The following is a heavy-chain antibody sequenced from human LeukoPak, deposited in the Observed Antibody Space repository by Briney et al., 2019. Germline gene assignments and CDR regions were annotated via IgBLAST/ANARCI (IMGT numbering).Heavy chain of an antibody. CDR3: TRLPP. V-gene: IGHV3-48*03. CDR1: GFTLSGHE. J-gene: IGHJ5*02. Sequence: GGSLRLSCVASGFTLSGHEMNWVRQAPGKGLEWVSYISSSGSTIYYADSVKGRFTISRDNAKNSLYLQMNSLRAEDTAVYYCTRLPPWGQGTLVTVPS. CDR2: ISSSGSTI.